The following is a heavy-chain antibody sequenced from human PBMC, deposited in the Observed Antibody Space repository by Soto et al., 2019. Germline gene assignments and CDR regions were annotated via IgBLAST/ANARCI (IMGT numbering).Heavy chain of an antibody. D-gene: IGHD2-15*01. CDR1: GYTLTELS. V-gene: IGHV1-24*01. J-gene: IGHJ4*02. CDR2: FDPEDGET. Sequence: ASVKVSCKVSGYTLTELSMHWVRQAPGKGLEWMGGFDPEDGETIYAQKFQGRVTMTEDTSTDTAYMELSSLRSEDTAVYYCATACRALAGSYDHYFDSWGQQTRITASS. CDR3: ATACRALAGSYDHYFDS.